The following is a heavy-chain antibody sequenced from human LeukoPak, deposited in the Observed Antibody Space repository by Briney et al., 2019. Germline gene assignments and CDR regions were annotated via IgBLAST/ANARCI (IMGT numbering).Heavy chain of an antibody. CDR3: ARDVGGIFDS. CDR1: GFTVSSNF. D-gene: IGHD6-13*01. V-gene: IGHV3-53*01. CDR2: IYRGGDT. J-gene: IGHJ4*02. Sequence: GGPLRLSCAASGFTVSSNFMSWVRQAPGKGLEWVSVIYRGGDTYYADSVKGRFTISRDNSKNTLYLQMNSLRAEDTAVYYCARDVGGIFDSWGQGTLVTVSS.